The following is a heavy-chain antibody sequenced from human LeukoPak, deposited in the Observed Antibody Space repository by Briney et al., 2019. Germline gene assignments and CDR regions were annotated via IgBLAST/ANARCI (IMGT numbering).Heavy chain of an antibody. CDR1: GGSFSGYY. J-gene: IGHJ3*02. V-gene: IGHV4-34*01. D-gene: IGHD1-26*01. Sequence: SETLSLTYAVYGGSFSGYYWSWIRQPPGKGLEWIGEINHSGSTNYNPSLKSRVTISVDTSKNQFSLKLSSVTAADTAVYYCARTNSGSYSGDAFDIWGQGTMVTVSS. CDR2: INHSGST. CDR3: ARTNSGSYSGDAFDI.